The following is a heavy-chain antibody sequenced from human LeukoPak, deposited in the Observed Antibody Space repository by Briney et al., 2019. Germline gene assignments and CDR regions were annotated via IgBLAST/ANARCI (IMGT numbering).Heavy chain of an antibody. J-gene: IGHJ4*02. Sequence: GGSMRLSCAASGFTFSSYAMSWDRQAPGKGLEWVSAISGSGGSTYYADSVKGRFTISRDNSKNTLYLQMNSLRAEDTAVYYCANSIVVVPAAPHYWGQGTLVTVSS. V-gene: IGHV3-23*01. D-gene: IGHD2-2*01. CDR1: GFTFSSYA. CDR2: ISGSGGST. CDR3: ANSIVVVPAAPHY.